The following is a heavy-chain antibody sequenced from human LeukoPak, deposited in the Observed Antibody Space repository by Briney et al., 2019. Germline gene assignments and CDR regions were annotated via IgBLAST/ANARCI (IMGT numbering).Heavy chain of an antibody. J-gene: IGHJ6*02. Sequence: PSETLSLTCPSSGASIGRISYNWGWFGHPPGKGRGGLGGTFFIGGTYYNPSLKSRVTISVDTSKNQFSLKLSSETAADTAVYYCARHREDSSGWFGLYYYYYGMDVWGQGTTVTVSS. V-gene: IGHV4-39*01. CDR3: ARHREDSSGWFGLYYYYYGMDV. CDR1: GASIGRISYN. CDR2: TFFIGGT. D-gene: IGHD6-19*01.